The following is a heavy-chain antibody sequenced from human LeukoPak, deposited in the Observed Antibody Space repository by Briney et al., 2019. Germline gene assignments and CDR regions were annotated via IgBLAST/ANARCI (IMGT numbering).Heavy chain of an antibody. V-gene: IGHV1-46*03. CDR3: AGETDAFDY. Sequence: ASVKVSCKASGHSFTSNFWHWVRQAPGQGLEWMAVLNPRDSDTTYAQKFQGRITMTRDMSTGTVYMELSSLRSEDTAVCYCAGETDAFDYWGQGTLVTVSS. CDR1: GHSFTSNF. J-gene: IGHJ4*02. CDR2: LNPRDSDT.